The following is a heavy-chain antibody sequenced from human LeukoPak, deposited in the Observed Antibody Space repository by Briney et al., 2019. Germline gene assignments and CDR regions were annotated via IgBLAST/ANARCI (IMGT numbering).Heavy chain of an antibody. Sequence: GGSLRLSCAASGLTVSSNSMTWVRQPPGKGLEWVSIIYSGGTTYYADSVKGRFTISRDKSKNTVYLQMNSLRVEDTAVYYCARDDTVASLDYWGQGTLVTVSS. D-gene: IGHD5-12*01. V-gene: IGHV3-53*01. CDR1: GLTVSSNS. CDR2: IYSGGTT. J-gene: IGHJ4*02. CDR3: ARDDTVASLDY.